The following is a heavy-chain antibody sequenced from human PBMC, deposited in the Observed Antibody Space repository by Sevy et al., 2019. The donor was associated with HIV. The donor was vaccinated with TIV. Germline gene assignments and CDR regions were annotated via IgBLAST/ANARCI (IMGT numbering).Heavy chain of an antibody. Sequence: GESLKISCVASAFTFSTYGMHWVRQAPGKGLEWVSVISFDGSHKYYADSVKGRCTVSRDNSKNTLNLQMNGLRAEDTAGYYCARDLRPHLLYSDFWSGYSGMDVWGQGTTVTVSS. V-gene: IGHV3-30*03. J-gene: IGHJ6*02. D-gene: IGHD3-3*01. CDR1: AFTFSTYG. CDR2: ISFDGSHK. CDR3: ARDLRPHLLYSDFWSGYSGMDV.